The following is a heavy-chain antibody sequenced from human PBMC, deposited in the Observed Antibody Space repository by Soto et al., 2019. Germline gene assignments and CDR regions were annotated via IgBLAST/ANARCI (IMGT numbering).Heavy chain of an antibody. CDR3: AKDTLGVGNSYGYKFDY. Sequence: ASVKVSCKASGYTFSTYYLHWVRQAPGQGLEWMGIINPGGGSVFYAQKFHGRVTMTRDTSTSTVYMELRTLRSEDTAVYYCAKDTLGVGNSYGYKFDYWGQGTLVTVSS. J-gene: IGHJ4*02. V-gene: IGHV1-46*01. CDR2: INPGGGSV. CDR1: GYTFSTYY. D-gene: IGHD5-18*01.